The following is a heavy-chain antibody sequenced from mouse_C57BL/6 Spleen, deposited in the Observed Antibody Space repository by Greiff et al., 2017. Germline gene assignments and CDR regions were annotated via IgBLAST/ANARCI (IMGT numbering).Heavy chain of an antibody. J-gene: IGHJ2*02. D-gene: IGHD1-1*01. CDR3: ARGDYCGSSLDY. CDR1: GFTFSDYY. V-gene: IGHV5-16*01. Sequence: EVKLVESEGGLVQPGSSMKLSCTASGFTFSDYYMAWVRQVPEKGLEWVANINYDGSSTYYLDSLKSRFIISRDNAKNILFLQMSSLKSEDTATYYFARGDYCGSSLDYWGQGTSLTVSS. CDR2: INYDGSST.